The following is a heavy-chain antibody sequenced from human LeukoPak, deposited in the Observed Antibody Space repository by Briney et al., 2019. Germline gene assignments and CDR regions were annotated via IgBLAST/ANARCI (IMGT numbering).Heavy chain of an antibody. CDR1: GFTFSSYW. J-gene: IGHJ4*02. D-gene: IGHD3-22*01. CDR2: IKQDGSEK. Sequence: GGSLRLSCAASGFTFSSYWMSWVRQAPGKGLEWVANIKQDGSEKYYVDSVKGRFTISRDNSKNTLYLQMNSLRAEDTAVYYCARGVYDSSGYYLYYFDYWGQGTLVTVPS. V-gene: IGHV3-7*01. CDR3: ARGVYDSSGYYLYYFDY.